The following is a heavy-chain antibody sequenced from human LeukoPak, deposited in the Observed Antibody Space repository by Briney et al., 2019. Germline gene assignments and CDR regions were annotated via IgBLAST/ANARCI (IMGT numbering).Heavy chain of an antibody. CDR2: INPNSGGT. CDR1: GYTFTGYY. CDR3: ARDARFGESYNWFDP. Sequence: GASVKVSCKASGYTFTGYYMHWVRQAPGQGLEWMGWINPNSGGTNYAQKFQGRVTMTRDTSISTAYMELSRLRPDDTAVYYCARDARFGESYNWFDPWGQGTLVTVSS. J-gene: IGHJ5*02. V-gene: IGHV1-2*02. D-gene: IGHD3-10*01.